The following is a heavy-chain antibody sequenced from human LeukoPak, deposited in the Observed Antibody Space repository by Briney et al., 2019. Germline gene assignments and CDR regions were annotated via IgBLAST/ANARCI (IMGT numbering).Heavy chain of an antibody. J-gene: IGHJ5*02. CDR1: GFTFSSYW. V-gene: IGHV3-74*03. CDR3: AKSDWFDP. Sequence: GGSLRLSCAASGFTFSSYWMYWVRQAPGKGLVWVARIKNDGTSTTYADSVKGRFTISRDNAKNILYLQMNSLRAEDTAVYYCAKSDWFDPWGQGTLVTVSS. CDR2: IKNDGTST.